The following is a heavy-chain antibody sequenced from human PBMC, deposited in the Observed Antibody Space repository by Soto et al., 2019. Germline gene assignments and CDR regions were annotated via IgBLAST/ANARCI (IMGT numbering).Heavy chain of an antibody. J-gene: IGHJ4*02. CDR1: GDPISNYY. V-gene: IGHV4-59*01. CDR3: ARGTRALITSFFAY. D-gene: IGHD1-20*01. Sequence: SETLSLTCTVSGDPISNYYWSWIRQTPGRGLEWIGCVHESGSTDYSPSLKGRVTISLHTSKSQFSLSLRSATAADTATYYCARGTRALITSFFAYWGQGSVVTVSS. CDR2: VHESGST.